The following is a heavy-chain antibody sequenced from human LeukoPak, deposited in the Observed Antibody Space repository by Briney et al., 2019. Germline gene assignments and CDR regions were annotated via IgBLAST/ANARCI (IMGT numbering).Heavy chain of an antibody. V-gene: IGHV3-23*01. D-gene: IGHD6-6*01. CDR2: ISDSGGST. Sequence: GGSLRLSCAASGFTFSSYAMSWVRRAPGKGLEWVSIISDSGGSTYYADSVKGRFTISRDNSKNTLFLQMNSLRAEDTAVYYCAKFLRRQLVPLFDYWGQGTLVTVSS. CDR3: AKFLRRQLVPLFDY. CDR1: GFTFSSYA. J-gene: IGHJ4*02.